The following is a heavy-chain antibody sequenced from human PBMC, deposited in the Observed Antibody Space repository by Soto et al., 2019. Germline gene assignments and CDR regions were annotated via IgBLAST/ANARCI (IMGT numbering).Heavy chain of an antibody. CDR3: ARQDYSSGYDH. CDR2: IYYSGST. J-gene: IGHJ4*02. CDR1: GGSISSYY. Sequence: PSETLSLTCTVSGGSISSYYWSWIRQPPGKGLEWIGYIYYSGSTNYNPSLKSRVTISVDTSKNQFSLKLSSVTAADTAVYYCARQDYSSGYDHWGQGTLVTVSS. V-gene: IGHV4-59*08. D-gene: IGHD6-19*01.